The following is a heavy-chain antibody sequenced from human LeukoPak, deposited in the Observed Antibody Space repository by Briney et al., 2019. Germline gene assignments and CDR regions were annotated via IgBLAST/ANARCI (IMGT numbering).Heavy chain of an antibody. D-gene: IGHD5-18*01. CDR3: ARGGSDTAMAHDY. CDR2: INHNGNVN. CDR1: GFTFSSYW. V-gene: IGHV3-7*03. J-gene: IGHJ4*02. Sequence: GSLRLSCAASGFTFSSYWMNWARQAPGKGLEWVASINHNGNVNYYVDSVKGRFTISRDNAKNSLYLQMSNLRAEDTAVYFCARGGSDTAMAHDYWGQGTLVTVSS.